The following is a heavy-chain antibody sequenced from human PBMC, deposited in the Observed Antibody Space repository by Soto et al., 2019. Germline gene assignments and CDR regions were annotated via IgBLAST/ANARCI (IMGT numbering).Heavy chain of an antibody. J-gene: IGHJ6*02. CDR3: TTDPKGYCSGGSCYPHPYYYYGMDV. D-gene: IGHD2-15*01. V-gene: IGHV3-15*07. Sequence: GGSLILSCAASGFTFSNAWMNWVSQAPGKGLEWVGRIKSKTDGGTTDYAAPVKGRFTISRDDSKNTLYLQMNSLKTEDTAVYYCTTDPKGYCSGGSCYPHPYYYYGMDVWGQGTTVTVSS. CDR1: GFTFSNAW. CDR2: IKSKTDGGTT.